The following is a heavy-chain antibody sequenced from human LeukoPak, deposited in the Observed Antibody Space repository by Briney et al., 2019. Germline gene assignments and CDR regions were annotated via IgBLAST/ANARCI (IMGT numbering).Heavy chain of an antibody. V-gene: IGHV3-9*01. D-gene: IGHD6-13*01. CDR2: ISWNSGSI. CDR1: GFTFDDYA. CDR3: AKAPYSSSWPAIFDY. J-gene: IGHJ4*02. Sequence: GGSLRLSCAASGFTFDDYAMHWVRQAPGKGLEWVSGISWNSGSIGYADSVKGRFTISRDNAKNSLYLQMNSLRAEDTALYYCAKAPYSSSWPAIFDYWGQGTLVTVSS.